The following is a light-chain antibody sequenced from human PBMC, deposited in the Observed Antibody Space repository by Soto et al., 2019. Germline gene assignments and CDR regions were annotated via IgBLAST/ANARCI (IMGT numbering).Light chain of an antibody. CDR3: ETWVSNTYV. V-gene: IGLV4-60*02. Sequence: QPVLTQSSSASASLGSSVKLTCTLSSGHSSYIIAWHQQQPGKAPRYLMKLEGSGSYNTGSGVPDRFSGSSSGADRYLTISHLQFEDEADYYCETWVSNTYVFGTGTQLTVL. J-gene: IGLJ1*01. CDR2: LEGSGSY. CDR1: SGHSSYI.